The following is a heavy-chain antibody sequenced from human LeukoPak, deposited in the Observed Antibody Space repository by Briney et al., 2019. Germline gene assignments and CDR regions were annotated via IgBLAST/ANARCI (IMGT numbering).Heavy chain of an antibody. CDR1: GYSFTSHW. J-gene: IGHJ4*02. Sequence: GESLKISCKGSGYSFTSHWIGWVRQMPGKGLEWMGIVNPDDSDTIYSPSFQGQVTISADKSISTAYLQWSSLKASDTAMYYCARRSSSGYYYDYWGQGTLVTVSS. V-gene: IGHV5-51*01. CDR3: ARRSSSGYYYDY. CDR2: VNPDDSDT. D-gene: IGHD3-22*01.